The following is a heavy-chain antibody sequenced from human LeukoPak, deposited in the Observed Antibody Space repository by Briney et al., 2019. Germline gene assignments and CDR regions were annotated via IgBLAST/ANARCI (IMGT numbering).Heavy chain of an antibody. V-gene: IGHV3-64D*09. J-gene: IGHJ4*02. CDR3: VKDVGGSYAFDY. D-gene: IGHD1-26*01. CDR2: INDNGGRT. Sequence: GGSLRLSCSASGFTFSRYAMHWVRQAQGKGLEYVSGINDNGGRTHYGDSVKGRFSISRDNSKNTLHLQMSTLRAEDTALYYCVKDVGGSYAFDYWGQGILVTVAS. CDR1: GFTFSRYA.